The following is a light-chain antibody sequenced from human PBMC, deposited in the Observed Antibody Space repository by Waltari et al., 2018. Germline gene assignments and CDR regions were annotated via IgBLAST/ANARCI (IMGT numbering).Light chain of an antibody. V-gene: IGKV1-33*01. Sequence: DIQMTQSPSSLSASVGDRLTITCQASQDLSNYLNWYQQKPGKAPKLLIYDASNLESGVPSRFSGSGSGTDFTFTISSLQPEDIATYYCQQYDNLPALTFGGGTKVEIK. J-gene: IGKJ4*01. CDR1: QDLSNY. CDR3: QQYDNLPALT. CDR2: DAS.